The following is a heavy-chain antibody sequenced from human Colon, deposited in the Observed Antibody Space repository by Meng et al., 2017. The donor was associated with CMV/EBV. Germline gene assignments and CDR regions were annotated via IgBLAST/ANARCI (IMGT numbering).Heavy chain of an antibody. CDR1: GYTFTDHY. CDR3: ARADSDSSGYYGPDF. Sequence: ASVKVSCKASGYTFTDHYIQWVRQAPGQGLEWMGWINPNSGGTTYEPNFHGRVTLTRDTSISTVYMEVTSLTSDDTAMYYCARADSDSSGYYGPDFWGQGTMVTVSS. D-gene: IGHD3-22*01. CDR2: INPNSGGT. J-gene: IGHJ3*01. V-gene: IGHV1-2*02.